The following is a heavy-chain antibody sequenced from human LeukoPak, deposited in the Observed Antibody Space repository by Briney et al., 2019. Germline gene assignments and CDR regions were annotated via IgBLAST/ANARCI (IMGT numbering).Heavy chain of an antibody. CDR2: VYYSGST. V-gene: IGHV4-59*08. J-gene: IGHJ6*02. CDR1: GDSISSYH. D-gene: IGHD3-9*01. CDR3: ARHLTGWALYYYGMDV. Sequence: KPSETLSLTCTLSGDSISSYHWSWIRQPPGKGLEWIGYVYYSGSTNYNPSLKSRVTISLDTSKNQVSLKLTSVTAADTALYYCARHLTGWALYYYGMDVWGQGTTVTVSS.